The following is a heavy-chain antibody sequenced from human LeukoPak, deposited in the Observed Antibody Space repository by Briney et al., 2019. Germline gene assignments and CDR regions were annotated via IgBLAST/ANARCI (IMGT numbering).Heavy chain of an antibody. CDR2: ISYDGSNK. CDR1: GFTFSSYG. D-gene: IGHD3-10*01. V-gene: IGHV3-30*03. CDR3: TTVTLRPVGL. J-gene: IGHJ4*02. Sequence: GGSLRLSCAASGFTFSSYGMHWVRQAPGKGLEWVAVISYDGSNKYYADSVKGRFTISRDNSKNTLYLQMNSLKIEDTAVYYCTTVTLRPVGLWGQGTLVTASS.